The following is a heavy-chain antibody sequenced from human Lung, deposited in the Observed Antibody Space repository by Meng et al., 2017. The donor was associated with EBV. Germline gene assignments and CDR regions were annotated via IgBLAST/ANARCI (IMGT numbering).Heavy chain of an antibody. V-gene: IGHV4-31*01. D-gene: IGHD5-18*01. CDR1: GGSISSGGHY. CDR3: ARAVDTGYFDY. J-gene: IGHJ4*02. CDR2: IYYSGST. Sequence: QVQLQEPGPGLVKPSRTLSLTCTVSGGSISSGGHYWSWIRQHPGKGLEWIGYIYYSGSTYYNPSLKSLVSISVDTSNNQFSLKLSSVTAADTAVYYCARAVDTGYFDYWGQGTLVTVSS.